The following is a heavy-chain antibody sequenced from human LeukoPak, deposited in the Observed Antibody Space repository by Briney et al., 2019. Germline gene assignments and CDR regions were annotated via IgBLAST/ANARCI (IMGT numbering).Heavy chain of an antibody. J-gene: IGHJ6*02. CDR1: GGSISSYY. V-gene: IGHV4-59*01. CDR2: IYYSGST. Sequence: PSETLSLTCTVSGGSISSYYWSWIRQPPGKGLEWIGYIYYSGSTNYNPSLKSRVTISVDTSKNQFSLKLSSVTAADTAAYYCARGMITIFGVANHGMDVWGQGTTVTVSS. D-gene: IGHD3-3*01. CDR3: ARGMITIFGVANHGMDV.